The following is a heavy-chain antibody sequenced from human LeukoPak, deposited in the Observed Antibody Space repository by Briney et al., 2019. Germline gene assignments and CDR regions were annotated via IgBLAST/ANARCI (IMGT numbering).Heavy chain of an antibody. Sequence: ASVKVSCKASGYTFTGYCMHWVRQAPGQGLEWMGRINPNSGGTNYAQKFQGRVTMTRDTSISTAYMELSRLTSDDTAVYYCAKGVHSYGNFDYWGQGTLVTVSS. CDR3: AKGVHSYGNFDY. J-gene: IGHJ4*02. D-gene: IGHD5-18*01. CDR2: INPNSGGT. CDR1: GYTFTGYC. V-gene: IGHV1-2*06.